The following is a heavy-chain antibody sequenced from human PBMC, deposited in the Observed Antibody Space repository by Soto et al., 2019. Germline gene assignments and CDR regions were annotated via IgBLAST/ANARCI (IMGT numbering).Heavy chain of an antibody. CDR3: ARNGGSTWYYFDS. D-gene: IGHD6-13*01. V-gene: IGHV4-34*01. CDR1: GGSFTGYY. CDR2: ISHSGST. J-gene: IGHJ4*02. Sequence: QVQLQQWGAGLLKPSETLSLTCAVNGGSFTGYYGAWIRQSPGKGLEWIGEISHSGSTNYNPSLKSRVTISVDTSTNQFSLKLSSVTAADTGMYYCARNGGSTWYYFDSWGQGTVVTVSS.